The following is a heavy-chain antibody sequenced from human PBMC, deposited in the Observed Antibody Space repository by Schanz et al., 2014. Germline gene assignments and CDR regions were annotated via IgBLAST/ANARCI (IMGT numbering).Heavy chain of an antibody. V-gene: IGHV3-NL1*01. D-gene: IGHD2-2*01. CDR2: ISRDGTTS. CDR1: GFAFGSYG. CDR3: IRGDIMVVPVAHF. Sequence: QVQLVESGGGVAQPGGSLRLSCAASGFAFGSYGMHWVRQAPGKGLEWLSYISRDGTTSYYADSVKGRFTISRDNSKNTLYLQMNSLRAEDTAVYYCIRGDIMVVPVAHFWGQGILVTVSS. J-gene: IGHJ4*02.